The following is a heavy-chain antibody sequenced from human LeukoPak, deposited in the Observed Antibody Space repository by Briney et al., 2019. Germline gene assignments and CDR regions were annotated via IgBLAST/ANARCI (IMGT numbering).Heavy chain of an antibody. CDR2: ISYDGSNK. D-gene: IGHD2-15*01. CDR3: ASHRAFSVGHDY. CDR1: GFTFSSYA. Sequence: GGSLRLSCAASGFTFSSYAMHWVRQAPGKGLEGVAVISYDGSNKYYADSVKGRFTISRDNSKNTLYLQMNSLRAEDTAVYYCASHRAFSVGHDYWGQGTLVTVSS. J-gene: IGHJ4*02. V-gene: IGHV3-30*04.